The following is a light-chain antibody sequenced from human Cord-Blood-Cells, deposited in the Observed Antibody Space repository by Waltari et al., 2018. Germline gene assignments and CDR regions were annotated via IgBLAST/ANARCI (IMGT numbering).Light chain of an antibody. CDR2: QDS. CDR3: QAWDSSTVV. J-gene: IGLJ2*01. Sequence: SYELTQPPSVSVSPGQTASIPCPGDKLGDKYACWYQQKPGQSPVLVIYQDSKRPAGLPARFSGSNYGNTATLTISGTQAMDEADYYCQAWDSSTVVFGGGTKLTVL. CDR1: KLGDKY. V-gene: IGLV3-1*01.